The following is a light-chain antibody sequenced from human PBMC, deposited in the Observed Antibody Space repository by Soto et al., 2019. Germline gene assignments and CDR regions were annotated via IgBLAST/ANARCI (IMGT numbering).Light chain of an antibody. CDR3: LQVSSFPRT. Sequence: DIQMTQSPATLSASVGDSVTITCRASQSITNWLAWYQQKPGKAPQFLIQAASNLQSGVPSRFSGSGSGTEFILSINSLQPEDIATYYCLQVSSFPRTFGQGTKVDIK. V-gene: IGKV1-12*01. J-gene: IGKJ1*01. CDR1: QSITNW. CDR2: AAS.